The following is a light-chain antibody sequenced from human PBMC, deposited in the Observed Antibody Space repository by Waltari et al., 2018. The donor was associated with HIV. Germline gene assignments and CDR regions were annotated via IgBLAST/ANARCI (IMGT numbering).Light chain of an antibody. CDR1: SGNIASNY. V-gene: IGLV6-57*01. J-gene: IGLJ3*02. CDR2: EDK. CDR3: QSYDSSNFWV. Sequence: NFMLTQPHSVSESPGTTVTISCTRSSGNIASNYVQWYQLRPGTSPTTVIYEDKQRPSGVPDRFSGSIDSSSNSASLTISGLKTEDEADYYCQSYDSSNFWVFGGGTKLTVL.